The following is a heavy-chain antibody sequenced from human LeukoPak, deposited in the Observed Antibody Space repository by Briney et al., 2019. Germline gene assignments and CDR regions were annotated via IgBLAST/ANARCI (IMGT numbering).Heavy chain of an antibody. D-gene: IGHD3-9*01. V-gene: IGHV3-23*01. CDR3: AKAQGVLRYFDWLPDAFDI. Sequence: GGSLRLSCAASGFTFSSYAMSWVRQAPGEGLEWVSAISGSGGSTYYADSVKGRFTTSRDNSKNTLYLQMNSLRAEDTAVYYCAKAQGVLRYFDWLPDAFDIWGQGTMVTVSS. CDR1: GFTFSSYA. J-gene: IGHJ3*02. CDR2: ISGSGGST.